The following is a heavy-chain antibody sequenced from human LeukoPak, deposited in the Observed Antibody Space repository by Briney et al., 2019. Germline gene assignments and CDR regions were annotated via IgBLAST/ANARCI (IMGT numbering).Heavy chain of an antibody. J-gene: IGHJ4*02. D-gene: IGHD6-19*01. Sequence: QPGGSLRLSCAASGFTFSSYSMNWVRQAPGKGLEWVSYISSSSSTIYYADSVKGRFTISRDNAKNSLYLQMNSLRAEDTAVYYCARVSSSGWSAPDYWGQGTLVTVSS. CDR1: GFTFSSYS. CDR3: ARVSSSGWSAPDY. CDR2: ISSSSSTI. V-gene: IGHV3-48*04.